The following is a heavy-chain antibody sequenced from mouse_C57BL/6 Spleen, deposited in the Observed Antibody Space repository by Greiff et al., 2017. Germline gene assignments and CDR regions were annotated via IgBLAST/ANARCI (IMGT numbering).Heavy chain of an antibody. CDR3: ARSEDYDWVCAY. V-gene: IGHV1-81*01. D-gene: IGHD2-4*01. CDR1: GYTFTSYG. J-gene: IGHJ3*01. CDR2: IYPRSGNT. Sequence: VQLQQSGAELARPGASVKLSCKASGYTFTSYGISWVKQRTGQGLEWIGEIYPRSGNTYYNEKFKGKATLTADKSSSTAYMELRSLTSEDSAVYFCARSEDYDWVCAYWGQGTLVTVSA.